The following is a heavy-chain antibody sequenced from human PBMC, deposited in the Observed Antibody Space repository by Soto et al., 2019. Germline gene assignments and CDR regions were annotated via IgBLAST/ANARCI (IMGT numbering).Heavy chain of an antibody. J-gene: IGHJ4*02. CDR1: GFTLSSYS. Sequence: SCAASGFTLSSYSMNWVRQAPGKGLDWVAYISRTSSAIYYADSVKGRFTISRDNANNSLFLQMNSLRDEDTAVYYCARDGGYSGYDIDYWGLGTLVTVSS. CDR3: ARDGGYSGYDIDY. D-gene: IGHD5-12*01. CDR2: ISRTSSAI. V-gene: IGHV3-48*02.